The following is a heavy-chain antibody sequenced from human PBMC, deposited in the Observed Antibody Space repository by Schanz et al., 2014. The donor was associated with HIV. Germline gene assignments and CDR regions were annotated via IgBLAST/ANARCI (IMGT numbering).Heavy chain of an antibody. CDR1: GFSFDDYA. CDR2: ISWNSGSI. Sequence: EVQLVESGGGLVQPGGSLRLSCAASGFSFDDYAMHWVRQAPGKGLEWVSGISWNSGSIDYADSVKGRFTVSKDISQNTVYLQMNSLRADDTAVYYCARGGLRWHPEWLDYWGQGTLVTVSS. J-gene: IGHJ4*02. CDR3: ARGGLRWHPEWLDY. D-gene: IGHD4-17*01. V-gene: IGHV3-9*01.